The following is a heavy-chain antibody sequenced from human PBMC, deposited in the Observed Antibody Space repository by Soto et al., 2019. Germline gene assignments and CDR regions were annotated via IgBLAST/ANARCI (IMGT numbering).Heavy chain of an antibody. V-gene: IGHV3-23*01. Sequence: EVQLLESGGGLVQPGGSLRLSFAASGFTFSSYAMSWVRQAPGKGLEWVSAISGSGVGTYYADSVKGRFTISRDNSQNTLYLQMNSLRAEDTAVYYCAKCMTTVTTFPFDIWGQGTMVSVSS. CDR2: ISGSGVGT. D-gene: IGHD4-17*01. CDR1: GFTFSSYA. CDR3: AKCMTTVTTFPFDI. J-gene: IGHJ3*02.